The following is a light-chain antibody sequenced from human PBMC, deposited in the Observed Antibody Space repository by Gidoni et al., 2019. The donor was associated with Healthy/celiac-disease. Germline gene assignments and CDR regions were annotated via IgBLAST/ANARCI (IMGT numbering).Light chain of an antibody. Sequence: DMQMTQSTSSLSASVGARVTITWRASQGSINYLAWYQQKPGKVPKLLIYAASTLQSGVPSRFSGSGSGTDFTLTISSLQPEDVATYYCQKYNSAPSLTFGGGTKVEIK. CDR2: AAS. CDR3: QKYNSAPSLT. CDR1: QGSINY. J-gene: IGKJ4*01. V-gene: IGKV1-27*01.